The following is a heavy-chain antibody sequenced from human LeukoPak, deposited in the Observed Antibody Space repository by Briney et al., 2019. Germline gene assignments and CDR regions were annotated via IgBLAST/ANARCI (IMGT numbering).Heavy chain of an antibody. CDR1: DSMPRRFK. Sequence: GGSLRLSCAAPDSMPRRFKMNWVRQAPGKGLEWVSYISDDSSTIHYADSVKGRFTISRDNAENSLYLQMNSLRAEDTAVYYCARGGYNYGSVFDYWGQGTLVTVSS. J-gene: IGHJ4*02. D-gene: IGHD5-18*01. V-gene: IGHV3-48*01. CDR2: ISDDSSTI. CDR3: ARGGYNYGSVFDY.